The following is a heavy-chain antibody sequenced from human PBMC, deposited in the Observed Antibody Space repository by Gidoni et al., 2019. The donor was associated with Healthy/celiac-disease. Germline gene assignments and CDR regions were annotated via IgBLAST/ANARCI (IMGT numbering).Heavy chain of an antibody. V-gene: IGHV7-4-1*02. D-gene: IGHD5-18*01. Sequence: PGQGLEWMGWINTNTGNPTYAQGFTGRFVFSLDTSVSTAYLQISSLQAEDTAVYYCARDLSSDTESYYYYGMDVWGQGTTVTVSS. J-gene: IGHJ6*02. CDR2: INTNTGNP. CDR3: ARDLSSDTESYYYYGMDV.